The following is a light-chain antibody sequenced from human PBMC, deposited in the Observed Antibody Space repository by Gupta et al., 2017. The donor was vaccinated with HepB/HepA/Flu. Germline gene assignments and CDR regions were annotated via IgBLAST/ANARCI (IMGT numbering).Light chain of an antibody. V-gene: IGKV4-1*01. Sequence: IVMSQSPDSLAVSLGERATIKCKLSKSLLYSSNNKNCLAWYQQKPGKRPKLLISWASTRESGVPERFSGSGSGTDFTLTISSLQAEDVAVYYCQQDYSTPLTFGGGTKVEIK. CDR1: KSLLYSSNNKNC. J-gene: IGKJ4*01. CDR3: QQDYSTPLT. CDR2: WAS.